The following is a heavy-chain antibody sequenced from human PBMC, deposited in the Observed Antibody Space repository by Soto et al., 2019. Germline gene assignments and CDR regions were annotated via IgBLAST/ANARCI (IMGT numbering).Heavy chain of an antibody. V-gene: IGHV3-74*01. CDR2: INSDGSTT. CDR1: GFTFSTYW. Sequence: EVQLVESGGGLVQPGGSLRLSCAASGFTFSTYWMHWVRQVPGKGLVWVSRINSDGSTTSYADSVKGRFTISRDNAKNTLFLQMNSLRAEDSAVYYCAGGVATLLAWGQGTLVTVSS. CDR3: AGGVATLLA. J-gene: IGHJ5*02. D-gene: IGHD5-12*01.